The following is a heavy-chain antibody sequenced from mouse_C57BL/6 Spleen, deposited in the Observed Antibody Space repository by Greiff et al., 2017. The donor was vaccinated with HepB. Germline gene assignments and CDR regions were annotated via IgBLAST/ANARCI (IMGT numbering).Heavy chain of an antibody. J-gene: IGHJ4*01. Sequence: VKLQESGPGLVAPSQSLSITCTVSGFSLTSYGVDWVRQSPGKGLEWLGVIWGVGSTNYNSALKSRLSISKDNSKSQVFLKMNSLQTDDTAMYYCATSIYYGNDYYAMDYWGQGTSVTVSS. CDR3: ATSIYYGNDYYAMDY. V-gene: IGHV2-6*01. CDR2: IWGVGST. CDR1: GFSLTSYG. D-gene: IGHD2-1*01.